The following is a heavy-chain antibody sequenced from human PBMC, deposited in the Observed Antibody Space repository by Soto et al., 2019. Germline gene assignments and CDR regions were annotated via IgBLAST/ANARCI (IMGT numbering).Heavy chain of an antibody. CDR3: ATVGTGSYNWLDP. Sequence: EVQLVESGGGLVQPGGSLRLSCAASGFTFSNNWMHWVRQAPGKGLVWVSRINGDGSRTNYADSVRGRFNISRDNAKNTLFLQMNGLRAEDTAVYYCATVGTGSYNWLDPWGQGTLVTVSS. CDR2: INGDGSRT. V-gene: IGHV3-74*01. J-gene: IGHJ5*02. CDR1: GFTFSNNW. D-gene: IGHD1-26*01.